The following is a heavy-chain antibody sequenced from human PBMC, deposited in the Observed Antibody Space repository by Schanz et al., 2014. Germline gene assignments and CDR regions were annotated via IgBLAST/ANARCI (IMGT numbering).Heavy chain of an antibody. CDR2: IYASGAT. CDR3: ARDGNYYGSRNYYKTPYYFDY. J-gene: IGHJ4*02. D-gene: IGHD3-10*01. CDR1: GFTVSSDH. V-gene: IGHV3-66*01. Sequence: EVQLVESGGGFVQPGGSLGLSCVVSGFTVSSDHMSWVRQAPGKGLEWVSTIYASGATYYADSVKRRFTISRDISKNTLHLQVTSLRAEDTAIYYCARDGNYYGSRNYYKTPYYFDYWGQGTLVTVSS.